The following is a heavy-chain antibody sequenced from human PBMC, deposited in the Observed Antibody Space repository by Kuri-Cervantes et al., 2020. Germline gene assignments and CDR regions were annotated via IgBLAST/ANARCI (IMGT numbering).Heavy chain of an antibody. CDR2: INPSGGST. CDR1: GYTFTYYD. D-gene: IGHD3-10*01. J-gene: IGHJ4*02. Sequence: ASVKVSCKASGYTFTYYDMHWVRQAPGQGLEWMGIINPSGGSTTYAQKFQGRVTMTRDTSTSTIYMELSSLRSEDTAIYYCAGAWRRSGGYPGGDWGQGTLVTDSS. V-gene: IGHV1-46*01. CDR3: AGAWRRSGGYPGGD.